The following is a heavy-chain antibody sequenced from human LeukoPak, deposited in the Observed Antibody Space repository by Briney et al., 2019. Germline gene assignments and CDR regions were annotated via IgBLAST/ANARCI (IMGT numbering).Heavy chain of an antibody. CDR1: GFTFSSYA. V-gene: IGHV3-23*01. J-gene: IGHJ6*02. CDR2: ISGSGGST. CDR3: ANLYYYYGMDV. Sequence: GGSLRLSCAASGFTFSSYAMTWVRQGPGKGLEGVSTISGSGGSTYYADSVKGRFTISRDNSKNTLYLQMNSLRAEDTAVYYCANLYYYYGMDVWGQGTTVTVSS.